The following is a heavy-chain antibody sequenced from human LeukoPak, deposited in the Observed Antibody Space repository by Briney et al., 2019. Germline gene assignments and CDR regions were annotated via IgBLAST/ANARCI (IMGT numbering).Heavy chain of an antibody. CDR3: AGQMATIGRVAY. CDR1: GFTFSDYY. V-gene: IGHV3-53*01. D-gene: IGHD5-24*01. CDR2: IYSGGST. Sequence: GGSLRLSCAASGFTFSDYYMSWIRQAPGKGLEWVSVIYSGGSTYYAESVKGRFTISRDNSKNTLYLQMNSLRTEDTALYYCAGQMATIGRVAYWGQGTLVTVSS. J-gene: IGHJ4*02.